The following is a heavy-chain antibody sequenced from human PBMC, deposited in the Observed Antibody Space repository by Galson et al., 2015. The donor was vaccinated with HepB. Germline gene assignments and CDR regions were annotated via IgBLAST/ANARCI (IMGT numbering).Heavy chain of an antibody. Sequence: AISGDSVSSNRAAWYWIRQSPSRGLEWLGRTYYRAKWYNDYAVSVRGRITINPDTSKNQFSLHLNFVTPEDTAVYYCARVAGTIYYYGMDVWGQGTTVTVSS. CDR2: TYYRAKWYN. CDR1: GDSVSSNRAA. D-gene: IGHD2-15*01. J-gene: IGHJ6*02. V-gene: IGHV6-1*01. CDR3: ARVAGTIYYYGMDV.